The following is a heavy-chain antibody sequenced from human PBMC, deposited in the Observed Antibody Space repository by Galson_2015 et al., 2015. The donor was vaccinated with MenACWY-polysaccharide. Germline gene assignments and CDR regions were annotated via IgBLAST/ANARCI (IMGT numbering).Heavy chain of an antibody. J-gene: IGHJ4*02. Sequence: SLRLSCAASGFTFSSYSMNWVRQAPGKGLEWVSYISSGGTIYYADSEKGRFTISRDTAKNSLYLQMNSLRDDDTAVYYCARVLKGLVGATPDYWGQGTLVTVSS. D-gene: IGHD1-26*01. CDR3: ARVLKGLVGATPDY. CDR2: ISSGGTI. V-gene: IGHV3-48*02. CDR1: GFTFSSYS.